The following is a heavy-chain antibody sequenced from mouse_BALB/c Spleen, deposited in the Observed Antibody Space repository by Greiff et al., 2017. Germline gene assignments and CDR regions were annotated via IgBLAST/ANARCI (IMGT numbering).Heavy chain of an antibody. J-gene: IGHJ3*01. Sequence: VKLMESGAELVRPGASVKLSCKASGYTFTSYWINWVKQRPGQGLEWIGNIYPSDSYTNYNQKFKDKATLTVDKSSSTAYMQLSSPTSEDSAVYYCTRARATAWFAYWGQGTLVTVSA. D-gene: IGHD3-1*01. CDR3: TRARATAWFAY. V-gene: IGHV1-69*02. CDR1: GYTFTSYW. CDR2: IYPSDSYT.